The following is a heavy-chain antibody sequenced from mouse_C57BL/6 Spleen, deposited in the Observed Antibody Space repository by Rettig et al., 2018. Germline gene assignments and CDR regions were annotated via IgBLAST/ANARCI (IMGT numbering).Heavy chain of an antibody. CDR2: INPNNGGS. V-gene: IGHV1-26*01. CDR1: GYTFTDYY. D-gene: IGHD1-1*01. J-gene: IGHJ4*01. CDR3: ARDLITTVVDAMDY. Sequence: QQSGPELVKPGASVKISCKASGYTFTDYYINWVKQSHGKSLEWIGDINPNNGGSSYNQTFKGKATLTVDKSSSTAYMELRSLTSEDSAVYYCARDLITTVVDAMDYWGQGTSVTVSS.